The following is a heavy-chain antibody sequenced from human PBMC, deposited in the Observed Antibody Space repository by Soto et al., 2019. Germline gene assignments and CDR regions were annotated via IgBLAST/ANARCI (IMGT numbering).Heavy chain of an antibody. J-gene: IGHJ5*02. CDR2: VNGYNGYT. Sequence: QVQLVQSGTEVKQPGASVKVSCKASGYTFSTYVISWLRQAPGQGPEWMGWVNGYNGYTKYAEKFQGRVTMTTDTSTGTAYMELWSLGSDDTAVYYCAGDDKNWFDPWGQGTLVSVSS. CDR3: AGDDKNWFDP. V-gene: IGHV1-18*01. CDR1: GYTFSTYV.